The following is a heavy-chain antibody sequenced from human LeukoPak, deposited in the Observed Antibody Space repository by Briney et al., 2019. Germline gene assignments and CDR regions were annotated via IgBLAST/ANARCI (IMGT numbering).Heavy chain of an antibody. CDR1: GGSIDSTNY. CDR2: ISHSGTT. Sequence: PPGTLSVTCDVSGGSIDSTNYRSLVRRAPGKGLEWIGEISHSGTTNYNPSLRSRVAMSLDRGNNQFSLSLNSVTAADTAVYYSTSESMPFCPFAYWGQGVLVTVSS. D-gene: IGHD2-2*01. V-gene: IGHV4-4*03. J-gene: IGHJ4*02. CDR3: TSESMPFCPFAY.